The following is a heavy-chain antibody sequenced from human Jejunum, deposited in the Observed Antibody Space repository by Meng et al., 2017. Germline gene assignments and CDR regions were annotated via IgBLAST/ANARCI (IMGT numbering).Heavy chain of an antibody. CDR2: INTDNGDT. J-gene: IGHJ4*02. V-gene: IGHV1-3*04. D-gene: IGHD6-13*01. Sequence: QVQRVQSAAEVKEPGASVKVSCKASGYIFKNYAMQWVRQAPGQRLDWIGWINTDNGDTQYSQTFQGRVTITRDTSASTTYMELNSLRAEDTAVYYCARDLVSYSSSSSLKYWGQGTLVTVSS. CDR1: GYIFKNYA. CDR3: ARDLVSYSSSSSLKY.